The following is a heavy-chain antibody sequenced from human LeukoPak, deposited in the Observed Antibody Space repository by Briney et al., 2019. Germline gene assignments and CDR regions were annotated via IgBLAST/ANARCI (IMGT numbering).Heavy chain of an antibody. CDR1: GGSFSGYY. CDR2: IYYSGST. J-gene: IGHJ5*02. CDR3: ARVKSGWYYWFDP. V-gene: IGHV4-59*01. Sequence: SETLSLTCAVYGGSFSGYYWSWIRQPPGKGLEWIGYIYYSGSTNYNPSLKSRVTISVDTSKNQFSLKLSSVTAADTAVYYCARVKSGWYYWFDPWGQGTLVTVSS. D-gene: IGHD6-19*01.